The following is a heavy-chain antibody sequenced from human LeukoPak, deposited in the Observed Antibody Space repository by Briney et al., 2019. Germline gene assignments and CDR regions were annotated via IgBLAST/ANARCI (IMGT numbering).Heavy chain of an antibody. V-gene: IGHV4-59*01. CDR2: IYYSGST. CDR1: GGSISSYY. Sequence: SETLSLTCTVSGGSISSYYWSWIRQPPGKGLEWIGYIYYSGSTNYNPPLKSRVTISVDTSKNQFSLKLSSVTAADTAVYYCARGRKMATISPGYFDYWGQGTLVTVSS. CDR3: ARGRKMATISPGYFDY. D-gene: IGHD5-24*01. J-gene: IGHJ4*02.